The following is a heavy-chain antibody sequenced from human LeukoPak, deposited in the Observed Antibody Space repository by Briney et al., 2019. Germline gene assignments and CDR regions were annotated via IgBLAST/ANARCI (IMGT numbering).Heavy chain of an antibody. Sequence: GESLKISCKGSGYSFTSYWIGWVRQMPGKGLEWMGIIYPGDSDTRYSPSFRGQVTISADKSISTAYLQWSSLKASDTAMCYCARQGDNYYDSSGYYPLDYWGQGTLVTVSS. CDR2: IYPGDSDT. V-gene: IGHV5-51*01. CDR3: ARQGDNYYDSSGYYPLDY. CDR1: GYSFTSYW. D-gene: IGHD3-22*01. J-gene: IGHJ4*02.